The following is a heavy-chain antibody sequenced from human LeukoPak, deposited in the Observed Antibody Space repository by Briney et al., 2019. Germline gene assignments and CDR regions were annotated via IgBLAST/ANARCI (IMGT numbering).Heavy chain of an antibody. Sequence: GASVKVSCKASGYTFTSYYMHWVRQAPGQGLEWMGWINPNSGGTNHTQKFQGRVTMTRDTSISTAYMELSRLRSDDTAVYYCARDCDGIAALACGDLDYWGQGTLVTVSS. J-gene: IGHJ4*02. CDR3: ARDCDGIAALACGDLDY. CDR2: INPNSGGT. D-gene: IGHD6-6*01. CDR1: GYTFTSYY. V-gene: IGHV1-2*02.